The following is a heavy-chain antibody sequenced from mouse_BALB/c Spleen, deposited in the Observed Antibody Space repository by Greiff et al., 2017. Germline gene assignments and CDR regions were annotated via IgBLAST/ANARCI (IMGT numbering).Heavy chain of an antibody. Sequence: VQGVESGPGLVAPSQSLSITCTVSGFSLTSYGVHWVRQPPGKGLEWLGVIWAGGSTNYNSALMSRLSISKDNSKSQVFLKMNSLQTDDTAMYYCARDPYDGYYVGYAMDYWGQGTSVTVSS. J-gene: IGHJ4*01. CDR2: IWAGGST. CDR1: GFSLTSYG. V-gene: IGHV2-9*02. D-gene: IGHD2-3*01. CDR3: ARDPYDGYYVGYAMDY.